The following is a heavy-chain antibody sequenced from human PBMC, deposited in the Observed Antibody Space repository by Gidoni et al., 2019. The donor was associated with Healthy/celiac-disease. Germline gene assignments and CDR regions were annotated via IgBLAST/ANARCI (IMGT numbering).Heavy chain of an antibody. Sequence: QVQLQESGPGLLKPSQTLSLTCTVSGGSISSGSYYWSWIRQPAGKGLEWIGRIYTSGSNNYNPSLKSRVTISVDTSKNQFSLKLSSVTAADTAVYYCASWEYYYDSSGYQMSYWGQGTLVTVSS. CDR1: GGSISSGSYY. D-gene: IGHD3-22*01. CDR2: IYTSGSN. V-gene: IGHV4-61*02. CDR3: ASWEYYYDSSGYQMSY. J-gene: IGHJ4*02.